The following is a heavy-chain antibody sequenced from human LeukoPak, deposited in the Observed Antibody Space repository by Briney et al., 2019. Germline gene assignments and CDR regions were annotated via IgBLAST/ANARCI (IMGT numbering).Heavy chain of an antibody. CDR2: ISWNSGSI. CDR3: ATNGQYCYYGMDV. V-gene: IGHV3-9*01. J-gene: IGHJ6*02. Sequence: GRSLRLSCAASGFTFDDYAMHWVRQAPGKGLEWVSGISWNSGSIGYADSVKGRFTISRDNAKNSLYLQMNSLRAEDTALYYCATNGQYCYYGMDVWGQGTTVTVSS. CDR1: GFTFDDYA.